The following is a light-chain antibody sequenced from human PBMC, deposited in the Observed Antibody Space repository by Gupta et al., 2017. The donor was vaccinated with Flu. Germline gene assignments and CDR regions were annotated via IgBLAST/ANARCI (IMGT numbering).Light chain of an antibody. CDR3: HQRSNWPPFT. CDR1: QSVSNY. Sequence: ERATLSCRASQSVSNYSAWYQQKPGQAPRLLIYDASNRATGIPARFSGSGSGTDFTLTISSLEPEDFVVYYCHQRSNWPPFTFGPGTKVDIK. V-gene: IGKV3-11*01. J-gene: IGKJ3*01. CDR2: DAS.